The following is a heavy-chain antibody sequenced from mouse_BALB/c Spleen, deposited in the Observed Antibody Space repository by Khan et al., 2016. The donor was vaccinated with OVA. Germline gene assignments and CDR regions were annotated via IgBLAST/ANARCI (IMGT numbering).Heavy chain of an antibody. CDR1: GFTFSTYG. CDR2: INSDGDYT. D-gene: IGHD4-1*01. CDR3: ASHLTGSFAY. Sequence: EVELVGSGGDLVKPGGSLRLSCAASGFTFSTYGMSWVRQPPDKRLEWVATINSDGDYTYYPDTVKGRFTISRNNAENTLYLQMSSLQSEDTAIYYCASHLTGSFAYWGQGTLVTVSA. J-gene: IGHJ3*01. V-gene: IGHV5-6*01.